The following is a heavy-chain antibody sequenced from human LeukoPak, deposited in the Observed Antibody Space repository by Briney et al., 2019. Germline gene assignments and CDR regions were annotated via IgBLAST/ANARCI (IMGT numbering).Heavy chain of an antibody. Sequence: PSGTLSLTCGVSGSSVTSTNWWTWVRQPPGKGLEWIGEVHLDGRTNYNPSLKSRLTISVDLSENHISLKLTSVTAADTAVYYCAREGGFFRPLDYSGQGTLVTVSS. D-gene: IGHD3-3*01. V-gene: IGHV4-4*02. CDR1: GSSVTSTNW. CDR2: VHLDGRT. CDR3: AREGGFFRPLDY. J-gene: IGHJ4*02.